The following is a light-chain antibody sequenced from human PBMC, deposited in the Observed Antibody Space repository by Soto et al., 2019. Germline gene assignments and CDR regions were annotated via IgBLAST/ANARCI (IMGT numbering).Light chain of an antibody. J-gene: IGKJ4*01. CDR2: WAS. V-gene: IGKV4-1*01. CDR3: QHYLDFPLT. CDR1: QTVLSTSNNRDY. Sequence: DIVMTHSPDSLAVSLGEGATINCKSSQTVLSTSNNRDYLAWYQQKPGQPPKLLINWASTRLSGVPDRFSGSGPGTDFTLTISSLQAEDVAVYYCQHYLDFPLTFGGGTKVDIK.